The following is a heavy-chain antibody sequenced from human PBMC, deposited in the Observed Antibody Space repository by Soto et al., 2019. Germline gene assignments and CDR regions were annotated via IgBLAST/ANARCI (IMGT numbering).Heavy chain of an antibody. J-gene: IGHJ4*02. CDR1: GFTFSTYA. Sequence: GGSLRLSCAASGFTFSTYAIHWVRQAPGKGLEWVALISSDGSITYYAGFVKGRFTVSRDNSKNTLYLQMDSLETEDTAVYYCARARGFSYGSRFDFWGQGALVTVSS. D-gene: IGHD5-18*01. CDR3: ARARGFSYGSRFDF. V-gene: IGHV3-30-3*01. CDR2: ISSDGSIT.